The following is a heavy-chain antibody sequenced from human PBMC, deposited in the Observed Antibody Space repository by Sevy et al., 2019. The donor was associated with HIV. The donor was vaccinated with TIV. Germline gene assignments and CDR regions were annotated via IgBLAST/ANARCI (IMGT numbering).Heavy chain of an antibody. CDR3: ARGENDDEFFQY. J-gene: IGHJ1*01. V-gene: IGHV3-30*04. CDR1: GFIFSNFA. CDR2: TSYDGSHI. D-gene: IGHD1-26*01. Sequence: GGSLRLSCTVSGFIFSNFAMHWVRQAPGKGLEWVAVTSYDGSHIYYADSVKGRFTVSRDNSRNILSLEMSSLRRDDTAVYYCARGENDDEFFQYWGQGTLVTVSS.